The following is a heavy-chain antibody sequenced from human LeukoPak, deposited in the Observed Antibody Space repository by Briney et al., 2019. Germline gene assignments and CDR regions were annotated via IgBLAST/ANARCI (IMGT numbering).Heavy chain of an antibody. CDR1: GGSISSYY. D-gene: IGHD3-3*01. J-gene: IGHJ4*02. CDR3: ARSFAGGSGYSYFDY. V-gene: IGHV4-59*08. CDR2: IYYSGST. Sequence: PSETLSLTCTVSGGSISSYYWSWLRQPPGKGLEWIGYIYYSGSTNYNPSLESRVTISLDTSKNQFSLKLSPVTAADTAVYYCARSFAGGSGYSYFDYWGQGTLVTVSS.